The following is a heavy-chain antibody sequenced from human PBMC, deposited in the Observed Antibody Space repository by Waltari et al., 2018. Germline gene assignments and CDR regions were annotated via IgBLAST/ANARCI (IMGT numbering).Heavy chain of an antibody. CDR1: GYTFTGYY. CDR2: IKPNSGDT. D-gene: IGHD1-26*01. J-gene: IGHJ4*02. V-gene: IGHV1-2*02. CDR3: ARGGSSSCDY. Sequence: QVQLVQSGAEVQKPGASVKVSCKASGYTFTGYYMHWVRQAPGQGLEWMGWIKPNSGDTNSAQKFQGRVTVTRDTSISTAYMELSRLTSDDTAVYYCARGGSSSCDYWGQGTLVTVSP.